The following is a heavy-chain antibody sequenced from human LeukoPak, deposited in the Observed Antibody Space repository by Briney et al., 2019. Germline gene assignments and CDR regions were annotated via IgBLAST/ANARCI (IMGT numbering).Heavy chain of an antibody. D-gene: IGHD3-22*01. V-gene: IGHV3-48*02. CDR2: ISSRSSSI. Sequence: QPGGSLRLSCVVSGFTFSNYSMNWVRQAPGKGLEWVSYISSRSSSIYYLDSVKGRFTISRDNAKNSLYLQMNSLRDEDTAVYYCARAPYYYDSSGYYLGAFDIWGQGTMVTVSS. CDR3: ARAPYYYDSSGYYLGAFDI. J-gene: IGHJ3*02. CDR1: GFTFSNYS.